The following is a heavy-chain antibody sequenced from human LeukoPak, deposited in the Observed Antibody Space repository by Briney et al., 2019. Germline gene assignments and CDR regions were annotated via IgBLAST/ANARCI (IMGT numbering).Heavy chain of an antibody. D-gene: IGHD6-19*01. CDR1: GGSISSSSYY. CDR2: IYYSGST. CDR3: ARHGWGYAFDI. Sequence: PSETLSLTCTVSGGSISSSSYYWGWIRQPPGKGLEWIGSIYYSGSTYYNPSLKSRVTISVDTSKNQFSLKLSSVTAADTAVYYCARHGWGYAFDIWGQGTMVTVSS. J-gene: IGHJ3*02. V-gene: IGHV4-39*01.